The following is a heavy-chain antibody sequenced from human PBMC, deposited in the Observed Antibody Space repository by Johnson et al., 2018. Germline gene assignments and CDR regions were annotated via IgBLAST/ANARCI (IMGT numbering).Heavy chain of an antibody. D-gene: IGHD1-1*01. V-gene: IGHV3-23*04. CDR3: ARATWNGEDYGMDV. CDR2: ISGSGDTT. J-gene: IGHJ6*02. CDR1: GFIFSSYA. Sequence: VQLVESGGGLVQPGGSLRLSCAASGFIFSSYAMSWVRQAPGKGLEWVSAISGSGDTTYYADSVKGRFTISRDNFKNTLYFQMNSLGAEDTAVYYCARATWNGEDYGMDVWGQGTTVTVSS.